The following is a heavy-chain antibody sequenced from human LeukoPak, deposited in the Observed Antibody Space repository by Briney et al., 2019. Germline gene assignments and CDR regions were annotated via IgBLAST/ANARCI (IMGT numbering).Heavy chain of an antibody. CDR3: ARLGSVGYYNYQHMDI. CDR2: INDIGNT. J-gene: IGHJ6*03. CDR1: GGSFSGYY. V-gene: IGHV4-34*01. Sequence: SAETLSLTCAVYGGSFSGYYWSWIRQPPGKGPEWIGEINDIGNTNYDPSLRGRLPLSVDTSQNQFSLSVTSAAAPGPGVYFCARLGSVGYYNYQHMDIWGNGTTVTVSS. D-gene: IGHD3-10*01.